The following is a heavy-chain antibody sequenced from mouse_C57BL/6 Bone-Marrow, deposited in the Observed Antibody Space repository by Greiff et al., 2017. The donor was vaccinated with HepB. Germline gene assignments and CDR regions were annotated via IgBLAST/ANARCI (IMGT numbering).Heavy chain of an antibody. CDR3: AIWNYGSSYAMDY. J-gene: IGHJ4*01. V-gene: IGHV1-74*01. CDR2: IHPSDSDT. Sequence: VQLQQPGAELVKPGASVKVSCKASGYTFTSYWMHWVKQRPGQGLEWIGRIHPSDSDTNYNQKFKGKATLTVDKSYSTAYMQLSSLTSEDSAVYYCAIWNYGSSYAMDYWGQGTSVTVSS. D-gene: IGHD1-1*01. CDR1: GYTFTSYW.